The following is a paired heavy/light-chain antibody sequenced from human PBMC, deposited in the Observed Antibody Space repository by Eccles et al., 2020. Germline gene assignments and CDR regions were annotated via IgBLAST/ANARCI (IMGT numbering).Heavy chain of an antibody. CDR3: ARSPPNYGLNYYYYYMDV. V-gene: IGHV3-48*02. CDR2: ISSSSSTI. D-gene: IGHD1-7*01. CDR1: GFTFSSYS. J-gene: IGHJ6*03. Sequence: EVQLVESGGGLVQPGGSLRLSCAASGFTFSSYSMNWVRQAPGKGLEWVSYISSSSSTIYYADSVKGRFTISRDNAKNSLYLQMNSLRDEDTAVYYCARSPPNYGLNYYYYYMDVWGKGTTVTVSS.
Light chain of an antibody. CDR3: MQALQTLFT. J-gene: IGKJ3*01. CDR2: LGS. V-gene: IGKV2-28*01. CDR1: QSLLHSNGYNY. Sequence: DIVMTQSPLSLPVTPGEPASISCRSSQSLLHSNGYNYLDWYLQKPGQSPQLLIYLGSNRASGVPDRFSGSGSGTDFTLKISRVEAEDVGVYYCMQALQTLFTFGPGTKVDIK.